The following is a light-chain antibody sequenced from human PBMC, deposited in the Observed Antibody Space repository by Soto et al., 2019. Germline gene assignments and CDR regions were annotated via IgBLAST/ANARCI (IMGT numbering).Light chain of an antibody. CDR1: SGHSSYA. Sequence: QSVLTQSPSASASLGASVKLTCTLSSGHSSYAIAWHQQQPEKGPRYLIKLDSDGSHIKGDAITDRFSGSSSGAERYLTISSIQYEDGADYYCQTWGTGIHVVFGGGTKLTVL. J-gene: IGLJ2*01. CDR2: LDSDGSH. CDR3: QTWGTGIHVV. V-gene: IGLV4-69*01.